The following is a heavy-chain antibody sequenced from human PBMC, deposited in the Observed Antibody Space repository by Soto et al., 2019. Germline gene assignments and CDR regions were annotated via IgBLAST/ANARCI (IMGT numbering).Heavy chain of an antibody. J-gene: IGHJ5*02. Sequence: SETLSLTCAVSGGSISSSNWWSWVRQPPGKGLEWIGEIYHSGSTNYNPSLKSRVTISVDKSKNQFSLKLSSVAAADTAVYYFARTLSGYDRDWYDPWSQGTLVTVSS. CDR3: ARTLSGYDRDWYDP. CDR2: IYHSGST. D-gene: IGHD5-12*01. V-gene: IGHV4-4*02. CDR1: GGSISSSNW.